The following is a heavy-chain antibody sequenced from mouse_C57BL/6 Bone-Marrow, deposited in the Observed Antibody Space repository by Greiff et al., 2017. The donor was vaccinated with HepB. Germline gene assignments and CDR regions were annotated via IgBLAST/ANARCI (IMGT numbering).Heavy chain of an antibody. CDR2: INPGSGGT. CDR1: GYAFTNYL. J-gene: IGHJ2*01. Sequence: VQRVESGAELVRPGTSVKVSCKASGYAFTNYLIEWVKQRPGQGLEWIGVINPGSGGTNYNEKFKGKATLTADKSSSTAYMQLSSLTSEDSAVYFCARDPYYYGSSYVGYFDYWGQGTTLTVSS. V-gene: IGHV1-54*01. CDR3: ARDPYYYGSSYVGYFDY. D-gene: IGHD1-1*01.